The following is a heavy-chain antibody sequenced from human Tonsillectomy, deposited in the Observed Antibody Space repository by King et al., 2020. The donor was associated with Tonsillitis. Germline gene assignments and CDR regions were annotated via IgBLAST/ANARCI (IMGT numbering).Heavy chain of an antibody. CDR1: GYTFTSYD. CDR2: RNPNSGNT. V-gene: IGHV1-8*01. Sequence: VQLVESGAEVKKPGASVKVSCKASGYTFTSYDINWVRQATGQGREWLGWRNPNSGNTGYAQKCQGRVTMTRNTSISTAYMELSSLRSEDTAVYYCARNWGLGHYFDYWGQGTLVTVSS. CDR3: ARNWGLGHYFDY. D-gene: IGHD7-27*01. J-gene: IGHJ4*02.